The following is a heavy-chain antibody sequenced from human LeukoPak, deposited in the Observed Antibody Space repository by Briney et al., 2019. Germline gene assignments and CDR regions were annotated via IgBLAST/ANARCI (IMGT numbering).Heavy chain of an antibody. Sequence: PSETLSLTCTVSGYSISSGYYWGWIRQPPGKGLEWIGSIYHSGSTYYNPSLKSRVTISVDTSKNQFSLKLSSVTAADTAVYYCARDPQIVVTTGDAFDIWGQGTMVTVSS. CDR2: IYHSGST. J-gene: IGHJ3*02. D-gene: IGHD3-22*01. CDR3: ARDPQIVVTTGDAFDI. V-gene: IGHV4-38-2*02. CDR1: GYSISSGYY.